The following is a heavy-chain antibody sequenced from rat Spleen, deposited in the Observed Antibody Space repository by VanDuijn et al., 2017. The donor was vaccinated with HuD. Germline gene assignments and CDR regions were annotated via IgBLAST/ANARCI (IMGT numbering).Heavy chain of an antibody. J-gene: IGHJ2*01. CDR3: AGLLADGNTTGIPPFDY. Sequence: EVQLVESGGGLVQPGRSLKLSCAASGFTFSNYGMAWVRQAPTKGLEWVATISYDGSSTYYRYSVKGRFTISRDNAKSTLYLQMDSLRSEDTATYYCAGLLADGNTTGIPPFDYWGQGVMVTVSS. V-gene: IGHV5-29*01. D-gene: IGHD1-9*01. CDR2: ISYDGSST. CDR1: GFTFSNYG.